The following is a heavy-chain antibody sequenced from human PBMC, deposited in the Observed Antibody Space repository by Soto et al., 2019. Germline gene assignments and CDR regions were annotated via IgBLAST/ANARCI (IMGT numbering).Heavy chain of an antibody. V-gene: IGHV4-59*01. J-gene: IGHJ6*03. Sequence: SETLSLTCTVSGGSISSYYWSWIRQPPGKGLEWIGYIYYSGSTNYNPSLKSRVTISVDTSKNQFSLKLSSVTAADTAVYYCARARYYMDVWGKGTTVTVSS. CDR3: ARARYYMDV. CDR2: IYYSGST. CDR1: GGSISSYY.